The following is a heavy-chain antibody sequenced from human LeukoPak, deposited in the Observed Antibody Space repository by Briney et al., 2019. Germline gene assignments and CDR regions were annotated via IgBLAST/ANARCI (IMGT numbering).Heavy chain of an antibody. CDR1: GFTFSSYS. CDR3: ARIRRAYSGYAFDY. J-gene: IGHJ4*02. V-gene: IGHV3-21*01. Sequence: GGSLRLSCAASGFTFSSYSMNWVRQAPGKGLEWVSSISSSSSYIYYADSVKGRFTISRDNAKNSLYLQMNSLRAEDTAVYYCARIRRAYSGYAFDYWGQGTLVTVSS. D-gene: IGHD5-12*01. CDR2: ISSSSSYI.